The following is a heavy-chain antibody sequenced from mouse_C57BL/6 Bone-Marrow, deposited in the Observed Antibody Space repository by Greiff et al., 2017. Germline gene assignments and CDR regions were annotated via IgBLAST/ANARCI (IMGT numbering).Heavy chain of an antibody. CDR3: ARSGLRRSWFAY. V-gene: IGHV1-61*01. CDR1: GYTFTSYW. CDR2: IYPSDSET. J-gene: IGHJ3*01. D-gene: IGHD2-4*01. Sequence: QVQLQQPGAELVRPGSSVKLSCKASGYTFTSYWMDWVKQRPGQGLEWIGNIYPSDSETHYNQKFKDKATLTVDKSSSTAYMQLSSLTSEDSAVYYCARSGLRRSWFAYWGQGTLVTVSA.